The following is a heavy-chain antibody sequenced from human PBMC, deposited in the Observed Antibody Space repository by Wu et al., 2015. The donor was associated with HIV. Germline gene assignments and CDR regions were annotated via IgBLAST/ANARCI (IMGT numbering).Heavy chain of an antibody. CDR2: INPSGGST. V-gene: IGHV1-46*01. Sequence: QVQLVQSGAEVKKPGASVKVSCKASGYTFTSYYIHWVRQAPGQGLECMGIINPSGGSTSYAQKFQGRVTMTRDTSITTVYMELKRLTSEDTAMYFCARSHKWLQLRYQGIFDYWGQGTLVTVSS. CDR1: GYTFTSYY. CDR3: ARSHKWLQLRYQGIFDY. J-gene: IGHJ4*02. D-gene: IGHD5-24*01.